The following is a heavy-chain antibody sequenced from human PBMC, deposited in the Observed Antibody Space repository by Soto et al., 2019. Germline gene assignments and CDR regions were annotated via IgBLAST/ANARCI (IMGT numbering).Heavy chain of an antibody. D-gene: IGHD1-26*01. CDR1: SSSIRNGDS. CDR2: IYHSGST. V-gene: IGHV4-38-2*01. Sequence: SLICAGPSSSIRNGDSGGWLRPPPGLVFGRIGSIYHSGSTYYNPSLKSRVTISVDTSKNQLSLKLSSVTAADTAVYYCASEGATDTGIVGATHYSYGMHVWGQGTTVT. CDR3: ASEGATDTGIVGATHYSYGMHV. J-gene: IGHJ6*02.